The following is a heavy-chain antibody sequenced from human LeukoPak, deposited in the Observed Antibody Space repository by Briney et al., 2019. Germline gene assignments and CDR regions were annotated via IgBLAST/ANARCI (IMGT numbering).Heavy chain of an antibody. J-gene: IGHJ3*02. CDR2: IWYDGSNK. D-gene: IGHD6-19*01. Sequence: GRSLRLSCAASGFTFSSYGMHWVRQAPGKGLEWVAVIWYDGSNKYYADSVEGRFTISRDNSKNTLYLQMNSLRAEDTAVYYCARDHLRGAGGDAFDIWGQGTMVTVSS. CDR1: GFTFSSYG. V-gene: IGHV3-33*01. CDR3: ARDHLRGAGGDAFDI.